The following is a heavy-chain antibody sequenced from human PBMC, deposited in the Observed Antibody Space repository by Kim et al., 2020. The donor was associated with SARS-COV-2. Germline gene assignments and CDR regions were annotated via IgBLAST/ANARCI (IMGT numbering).Heavy chain of an antibody. V-gene: IGHV3-33*01. D-gene: IGHD4-17*01. J-gene: IGHJ6*02. CDR3: ARDVNQDYAYYYGMDV. CDR2: IWYDGGLQ. Sequence: GGSLRLSCAASGFSFNSFGMHWVRQAPGKGLEWVALIWYDGGLQYYADSVKGRFTISRDNYSNTVYLQINNLRAEDTAVYYCARDVNQDYAYYYGMDVWGQGTTVTVSS. CDR1: GFSFNSFG.